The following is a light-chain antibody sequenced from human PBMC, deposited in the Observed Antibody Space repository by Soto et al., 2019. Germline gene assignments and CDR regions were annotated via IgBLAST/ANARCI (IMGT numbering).Light chain of an antibody. J-gene: IGLJ1*01. Sequence: QSALTQPASVSGSPGQSITISCTGTSSDVGGYNYVSWYQQHPGKAPKLMIYEVSNRPSGVSNRCSGSKSGNTASLTISGLQAEDEADYYCSSYTTSSTRVFGTGIKLTVL. CDR3: SSYTTSSTRV. CDR1: SSDVGGYNY. CDR2: EVS. V-gene: IGLV2-14*01.